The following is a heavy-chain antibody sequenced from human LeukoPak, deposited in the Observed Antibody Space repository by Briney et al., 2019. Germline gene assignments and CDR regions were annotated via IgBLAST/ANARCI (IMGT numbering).Heavy chain of an antibody. CDR1: GFTFSSYA. D-gene: IGHD3-9*01. CDR2: ISSNGSST. J-gene: IGHJ4*02. CDR3: VKGGMLTGYYDFDY. V-gene: IGHV3-64D*06. Sequence: GGSLRLSCSASGFTFSSYAMHWVRQAPGKGLEYVSAISSNGSSTYYADSVKGRFTISRDNSKNTLYLQMSSLRAEDTAVYYCVKGGMLTGYYDFDYWGQGTLVTVSS.